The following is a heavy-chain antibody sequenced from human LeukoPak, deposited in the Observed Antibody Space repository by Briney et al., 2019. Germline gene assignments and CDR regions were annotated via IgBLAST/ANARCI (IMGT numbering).Heavy chain of an antibody. CDR1: GGSISSSSYY. CDR3: ARVHFEGYGDFLK. CDR2: IYYSGST. Sequence: TSETLSLTCTVSGGSISSSSYYWGWIRQPPGKGLEWIGTIYYSGSTYYNPSLKSRVTISIDTSKNQFSLRLNSVTAADTAVYYCARVHFEGYGDFLKWGQGTLVTVSS. D-gene: IGHD4-17*01. J-gene: IGHJ4*02. V-gene: IGHV4-39*07.